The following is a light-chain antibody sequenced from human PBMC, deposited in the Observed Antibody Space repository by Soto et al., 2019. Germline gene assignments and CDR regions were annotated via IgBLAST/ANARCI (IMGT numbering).Light chain of an antibody. J-gene: IGKJ1*01. Sequence: DIQMTQSPSTLSASVGDRVTITCRASQSIGVWLAWYQQKPGTAPKLLIYKTSTLDSGVPLRFSGSGSGTEFTLTISSLQPDDFATYYGQQYINYFRTFGQGTKVDIK. V-gene: IGKV1-5*03. CDR2: KTS. CDR3: QQYINYFRT. CDR1: QSIGVW.